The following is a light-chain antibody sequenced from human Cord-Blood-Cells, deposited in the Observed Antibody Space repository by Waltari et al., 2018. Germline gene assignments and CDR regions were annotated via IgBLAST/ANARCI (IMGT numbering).Light chain of an antibody. CDR3: SSYTSSSTYVL. V-gene: IGLV2-14*01. J-gene: IGLJ2*01. CDR1: SSDVGGYNY. CDR2: DVS. Sequence: QSALTQPASVSGSPGQSITISCTATSSDVGGYNYVAWYQQHPGKAPKLMIYDVSNRPSGVSNRFSGSKSGNSASLTISGLQAEDEADYYCSSYTSSSTYVLFGGGTKLTVL.